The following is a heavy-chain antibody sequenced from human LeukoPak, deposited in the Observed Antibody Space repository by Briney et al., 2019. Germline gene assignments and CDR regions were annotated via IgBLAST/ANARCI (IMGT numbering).Heavy chain of an antibody. CDR2: INSDGSST. V-gene: IGHV3-74*01. CDR1: GFTFSSYA. CDR3: ATTYYYDSSGYAGY. Sequence: GGSLRLSCAASGFTFSSYAMHWVRQAPGKGLVWVSRINSDGSSTSYADSVKGRFTISRDNAKNTLYLQMNSLGAEDTAVYYCATTYYYDSSGYAGYWGQGTLVTVSS. D-gene: IGHD3-22*01. J-gene: IGHJ4*02.